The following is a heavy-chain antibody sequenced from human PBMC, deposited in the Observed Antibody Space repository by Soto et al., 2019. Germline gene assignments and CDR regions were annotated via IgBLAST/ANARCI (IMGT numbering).Heavy chain of an antibody. D-gene: IGHD1-20*01. V-gene: IGHV3-15*07. Sequence: EVQLVESGGGLIKPGGSLRLSCAASGFTFRNAWMNWVRQAPGKGLEWVGRIKSISDGGTTDYAAPVTGRFSISRDDSENTLYLQMTSLKTEDSAVYYWAIPNWNYNNAMDVCGQGTTVTVSS. CDR1: GFTFRNAW. CDR3: AIPNWNYNNAMDV. J-gene: IGHJ6*02. CDR2: IKSISDGGTT.